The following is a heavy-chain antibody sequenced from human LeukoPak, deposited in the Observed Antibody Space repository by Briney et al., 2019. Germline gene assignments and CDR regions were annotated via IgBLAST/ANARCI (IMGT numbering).Heavy chain of an antibody. D-gene: IGHD5-12*01. CDR2: IYTSGST. Sequence: NPSQTLSLTCTVSGGSISSGSYYGSWIRQPAGKGLEWIGRIYTSGSTNYNPSLKSRVTISVDTSKNQCSLKLSSVTAADTAVYYCARVGGYGGTDIGDYWGQGTLVTVSS. CDR1: GGSISSGSYY. V-gene: IGHV4-61*02. CDR3: ARVGGYGGTDIGDY. J-gene: IGHJ4*02.